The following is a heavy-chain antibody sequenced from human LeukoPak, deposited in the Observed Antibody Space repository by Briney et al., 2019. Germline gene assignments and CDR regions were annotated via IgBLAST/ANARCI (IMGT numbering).Heavy chain of an antibody. J-gene: IGHJ4*02. D-gene: IGHD3-10*01. V-gene: IGHV4-59*01. CDR3: ARTNSEEGY. CDR1: GGSISTYY. Sequence: SETLSLTCTVSGGSISTYYWSWIRQPPGKGLEWIGCIYYSGSTNYNPSLKSRVTISVDTSKNQSSLKLNSVTAADTAVYYCARTNSEEGYWGQGTLVTVSS. CDR2: IYYSGST.